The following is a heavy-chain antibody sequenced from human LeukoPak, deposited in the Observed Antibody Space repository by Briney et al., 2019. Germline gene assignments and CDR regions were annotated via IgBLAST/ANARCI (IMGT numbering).Heavy chain of an antibody. D-gene: IGHD3/OR15-3a*01. V-gene: IGHV3-33*01. CDR2: IWYDGSSD. CDR3: ARGTGNYFYYMAV. CDR1: GFTFSSYG. Sequence: GGSLRLSCAASGFTFSSYGMHWVRQAPGKGLEWVALIWYDGSSDYYAHSVKGRFTISSDNSKNTLYLQMNSLRAEDTAVYYCARGTGNYFYYMAVWGKGTTVTVSS. J-gene: IGHJ6*03.